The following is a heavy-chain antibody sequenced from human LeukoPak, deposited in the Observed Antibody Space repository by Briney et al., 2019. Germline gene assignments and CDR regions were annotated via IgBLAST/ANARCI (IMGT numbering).Heavy chain of an antibody. J-gene: IGHJ5*02. V-gene: IGHV3-21*01. CDR3: XXXXXXXXXXXXXXDP. CDR2: ISSGSNYI. CDR1: FXXXXYS. Sequence: FXXXXYSXNWVRQAPGXGLXWVSSISSGSNYIYYADSVKGRFTISRDNAKNSLYLQMNSLRAEDTAVYYXXXXXXXXXXXXXXXDPWGQXTXVTVSS.